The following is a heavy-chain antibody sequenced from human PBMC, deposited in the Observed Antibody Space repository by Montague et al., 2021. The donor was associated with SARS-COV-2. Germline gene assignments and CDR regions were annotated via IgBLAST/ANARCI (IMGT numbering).Heavy chain of an antibody. V-gene: IGHV4-39*01. CDR3: ARFPTSYYYDSKAAPATPNAFDI. CDR1: GGSISSSGYY. J-gene: IGHJ3*02. CDR2: IYYSGST. D-gene: IGHD3-22*01. Sequence: SETLSLTCTVSGGSISSSGYYWGWIRQPPGKGLEWIGSIYYSGSTYYNPSLKSRVTISVDTSKNQFSLKLSSVTAADTAVYYCARFPTSYYYDSKAAPATPNAFDIWGHGTMVTVSS.